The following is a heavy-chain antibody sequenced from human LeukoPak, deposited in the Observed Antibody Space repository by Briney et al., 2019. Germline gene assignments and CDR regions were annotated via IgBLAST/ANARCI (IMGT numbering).Heavy chain of an antibody. Sequence: GGSLRLSCAASGFTFSSYGMHWVRQAPGKGLEWVAVISYDGSNKYYADSVKGRFTISRDNSKNTLYLQMNSLRAEDTAVYYCAKDRGWGSSWPYYFDYWGQGTLVTVSS. J-gene: IGHJ4*02. V-gene: IGHV3-30*18. CDR2: ISYDGSNK. CDR3: AKDRGWGSSWPYYFDY. CDR1: GFTFSSYG. D-gene: IGHD6-13*01.